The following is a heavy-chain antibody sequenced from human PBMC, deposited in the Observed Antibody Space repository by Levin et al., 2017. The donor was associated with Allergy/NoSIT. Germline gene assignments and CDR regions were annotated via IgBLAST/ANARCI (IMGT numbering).Heavy chain of an antibody. CDR2: ISNSGSTT. CDR1: GFTFSSYS. D-gene: IGHD2-15*01. V-gene: IGHV3-48*04. Sequence: GGSLRLSCAASGFTFSSYSMNWVRQAPGEGLEWVSYISNSGSTTYYADSVKGRFTISRDNAKNSLYLQMNSLRAEDTAVYYCASLIGYCSGGSCYSIYYYDGMDGWGKGTTVTVAS. J-gene: IGHJ6*04. CDR3: ASLIGYCSGGSCYSIYYYDGMDG.